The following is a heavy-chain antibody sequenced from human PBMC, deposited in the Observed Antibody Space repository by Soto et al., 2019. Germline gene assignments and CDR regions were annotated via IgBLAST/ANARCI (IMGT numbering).Heavy chain of an antibody. CDR2: ISSSSSYI. CDR3: ARARWLGAFDI. J-gene: IGHJ3*02. V-gene: IGHV3-21*01. Sequence: ESGGGLVKPGGSLRLSCAASGFTFSSYSMNWVRQAPGKGLEWGSSISSSSSYIYYADSVKGRFTIYRDNAKNSLYLQMNSLRGEDTAVYYCARARWLGAFDIWGQGTMVTVSS. D-gene: IGHD3-22*01. CDR1: GFTFSSYS.